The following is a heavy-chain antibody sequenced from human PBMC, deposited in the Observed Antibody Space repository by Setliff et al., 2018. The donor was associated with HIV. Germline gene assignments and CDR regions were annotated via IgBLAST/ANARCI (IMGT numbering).Heavy chain of an antibody. CDR2: VSAYNGNT. J-gene: IGHJ4*02. V-gene: IGHV1-18*01. CDR3: VTAQWTVVLPAPRETHFES. D-gene: IGHD6-19*01. CDR1: GYTFTSYG. Sequence: ASVKVSCKASGYTFTSYGISWVRQAPGQGLEWMGWVSAYNGNTNYAHNLQGRVTMTTDTSTSTAYMELRSLRSDDTAVYYCVTAQWTVVLPAPRETHFESWGQGTLVTVSS.